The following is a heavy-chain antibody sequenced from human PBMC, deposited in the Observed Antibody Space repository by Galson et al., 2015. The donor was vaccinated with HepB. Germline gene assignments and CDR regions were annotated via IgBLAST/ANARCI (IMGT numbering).Heavy chain of an antibody. CDR1: GYTFTSYG. D-gene: IGHD2-2*01. V-gene: IGHV1-18*01. Sequence: SVKVSCKASGYTFTSYGISWVRQAPGQGLEWMGWISAYNGNTNYAQKLQGRVTMTTDTSTSTAYMELRSLRSDDTAVYCCARDHRDCSSTSCYSPNDYWGQGTLVTVSS. CDR2: ISAYNGNT. J-gene: IGHJ4*02. CDR3: ARDHRDCSSTSCYSPNDY.